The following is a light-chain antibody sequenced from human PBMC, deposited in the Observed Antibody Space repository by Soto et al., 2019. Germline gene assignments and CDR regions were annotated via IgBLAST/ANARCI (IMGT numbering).Light chain of an antibody. V-gene: IGLV7-46*01. Sequence: QAVVTQEPSLTVSPGGTVTLTCVSSTGAVTSGHYPYWFQQKPGQAPRTLIYDTSNKHSWTPARFSGSLLGGKAALTLSGAQPEDEAEYYCLLSYSGALYVFGTGTKVTVL. CDR2: DTS. J-gene: IGLJ1*01. CDR1: TGAVTSGHY. CDR3: LLSYSGALYV.